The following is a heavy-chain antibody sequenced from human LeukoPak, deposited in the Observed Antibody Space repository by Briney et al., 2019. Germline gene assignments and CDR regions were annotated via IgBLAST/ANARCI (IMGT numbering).Heavy chain of an antibody. CDR3: AKCGSYGYLDD. V-gene: IGHV3-23*01. D-gene: IGHD5-18*01. CDR2: ISVSGDRT. J-gene: IGHJ4*02. CDR1: GFTFSSYA. Sequence: GGSLRLSCAASGFTFSSYAMSWVRQAPGKGLEWVSVISVSGDRTYYADSVKGRFTISRDNSRNTLYLQMNSLSAEDTAVYYCAKCGSYGYLDDWGQGTLVTVSS.